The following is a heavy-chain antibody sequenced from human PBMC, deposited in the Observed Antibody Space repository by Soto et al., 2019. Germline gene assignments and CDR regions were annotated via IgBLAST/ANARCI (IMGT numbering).Heavy chain of an antibody. V-gene: IGHV4-39*01. J-gene: IGHJ3*02. CDR1: GGSISGSSYN. CDR2: IYYSGSN. CDR3: AVPCYYDTSAYFRPADCFDI. D-gene: IGHD3-22*01. Sequence: SETLSLTCSVSGGSISGSSYNWVRLRPRPGKGLEWVGSIYYSGSNYSNPTLKHRVTISVDTSQNQFSLKLRSVTAADTAVYYCAVPCYYDTSAYFRPADCFDIWGQGTMVTVSS.